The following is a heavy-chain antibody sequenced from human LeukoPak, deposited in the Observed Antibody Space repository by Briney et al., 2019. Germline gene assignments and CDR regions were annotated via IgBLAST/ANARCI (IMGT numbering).Heavy chain of an antibody. D-gene: IGHD6-13*01. CDR2: IYHSGGA. Sequence: PSETLSLTCAVSGDSITSSGSSWSWIRQPLGKGLEWIGYIYHSGGAYYNPSLKSRVTISLDRSKNQFSLKLNSVTAADTAVYYCARDFIAQSPIPACWGQGTLVSVSS. CDR3: ARDFIAQSPIPAC. CDR1: GDSITSSGSS. J-gene: IGHJ4*02. V-gene: IGHV4-30-2*01.